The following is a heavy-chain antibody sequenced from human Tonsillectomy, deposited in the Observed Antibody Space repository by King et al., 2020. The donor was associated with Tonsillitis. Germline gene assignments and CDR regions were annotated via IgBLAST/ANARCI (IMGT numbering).Heavy chain of an antibody. Sequence: VQLVESGGGLVQPGRSLRLSCAASGFTFDDYAMHWVRQAPGKGLEWVSGISWNSGSIGYADSVKGRFTISRDNAKNSLYLQMNSLRAEDTALYYCAKDFHWGGRYCGVFDYWGQGTLVTVSS. J-gene: IGHJ4*02. D-gene: IGHD2-21*01. CDR3: AKDFHWGGRYCGVFDY. V-gene: IGHV3-9*01. CDR1: GFTFDDYA. CDR2: ISWNSGSI.